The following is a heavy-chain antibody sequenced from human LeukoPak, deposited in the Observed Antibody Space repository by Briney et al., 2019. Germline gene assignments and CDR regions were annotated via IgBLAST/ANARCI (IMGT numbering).Heavy chain of an antibody. V-gene: IGHV4-30-4*08. J-gene: IGHJ4*02. D-gene: IGHD1-26*01. Sequence: SETLSLTCTVSGGSISSGDYYWSWIRQPPGKGLEWIGYIYYSGSTYYNPSLKSRVTISVDTSKNQFSLKLSSVTAADTAVYYCARRYSGSYMGYFDYWGQGTLVTVSS. CDR1: GGSISSGDYY. CDR2: IYYSGST. CDR3: ARRYSGSYMGYFDY.